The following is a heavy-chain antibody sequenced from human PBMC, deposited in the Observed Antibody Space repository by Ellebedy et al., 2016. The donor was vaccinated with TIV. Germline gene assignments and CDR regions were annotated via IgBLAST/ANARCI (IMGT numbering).Heavy chain of an antibody. CDR1: GYTFTSYD. V-gene: IGHV1-8*01. D-gene: IGHD3-10*01. Sequence: AASVKVSCKASGYTFTSYDIYWVRQATGQGLEWMGWMNPNSGNTGHAQNFPGRVTMTRNTSISTAYMELSSLRSEDTAVYYCARGRGYYDSKSYYKGHDYWGQGTLVTVSS. CDR3: ARGRGYYDSKSYYKGHDY. CDR2: MNPNSGNT. J-gene: IGHJ4*02.